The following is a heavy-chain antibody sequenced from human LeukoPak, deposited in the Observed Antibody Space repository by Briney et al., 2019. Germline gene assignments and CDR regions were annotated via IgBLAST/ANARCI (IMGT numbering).Heavy chain of an antibody. CDR1: GFTFSSYV. J-gene: IGHJ4*02. Sequence: GGPLRLSCAASGFTFSSYVMSWVRQAPGKGLEWVSAITGSGGTTYYADFVKGRFTISRDNSKNTLYLQMNSLRAEDTAVYHYAKGGYSSWGQGTRVTVSS. CDR2: ITGSGGTT. D-gene: IGHD3-16*02. V-gene: IGHV3-23*01. CDR3: AKGGYSS.